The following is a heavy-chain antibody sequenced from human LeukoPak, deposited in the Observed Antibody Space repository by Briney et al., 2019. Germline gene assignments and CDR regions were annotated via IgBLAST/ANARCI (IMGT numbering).Heavy chain of an antibody. CDR2: NNPSGGST. V-gene: IGHV1-46*01. CDR1: GYTFASYY. D-gene: IGHD3-22*01. Sequence: GASVKVSCKASGYTFASYYMHWVRQAPGQGLEWMGINNPSGGSTSYAQKFQGRVTMTRDTSTSTVYMELSSLRSEDTAVYYCARAVGANYYDSSGHFDYWGQGTLVTVSS. J-gene: IGHJ4*02. CDR3: ARAVGANYYDSSGHFDY.